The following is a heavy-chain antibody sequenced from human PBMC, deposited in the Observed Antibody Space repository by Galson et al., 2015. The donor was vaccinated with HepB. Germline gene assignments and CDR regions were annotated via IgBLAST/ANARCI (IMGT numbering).Heavy chain of an antibody. CDR2: ISSDGSTR. V-gene: IGHV3-11*01. Sequence: SLRLSCAASGFTFSDYSMRWVRQAPGKGLEWVSYISSDGSTRYYADSVKGRFTISRDNAKNSLYLQMNSLRAEDTAVYYCARDGGLQDDGDRRQADYCHGIDVWGQGTLVTVSS. J-gene: IGHJ6*02. CDR3: ARDGGLQDDGDRRQADYCHGIDV. CDR1: GFTFSDYS. D-gene: IGHD4-17*01.